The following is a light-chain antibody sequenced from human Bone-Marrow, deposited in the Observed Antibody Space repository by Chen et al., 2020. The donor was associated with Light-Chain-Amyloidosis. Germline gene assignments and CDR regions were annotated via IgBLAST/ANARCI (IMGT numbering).Light chain of an antibody. CDR1: QSVSNF. CDR3: QQRSNWPVT. CDR2: DAC. J-gene: IGKJ2*01. V-gene: IGKV3-11*01. Sequence: EIVLTQSPATLSLSPGERSTFSCRASQSVSNFLAWYQQRPGQARRLLIYDACNRATGIPARFSGSGYGTELTLTISSLEPEGFEVYYCQQRSNWPVTFGHGSKLEI.